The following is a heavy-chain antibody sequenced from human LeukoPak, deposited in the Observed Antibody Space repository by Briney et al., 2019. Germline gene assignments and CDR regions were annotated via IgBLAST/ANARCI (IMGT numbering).Heavy chain of an antibody. Sequence: GGSLRLSCAASGFTFSNSWMSWVRQAPGRGLEWVANIKEDGGEKYYVDSVKGRFTISRDNAKNSLHLQMNSLKTKDTALYYCARQMATILDGILDYWGQGTLVTVSS. J-gene: IGHJ4*02. V-gene: IGHV3-7*01. CDR2: IKEDGGEK. CDR1: GFTFSNSW. CDR3: ARQMATILDGILDY. D-gene: IGHD5-24*01.